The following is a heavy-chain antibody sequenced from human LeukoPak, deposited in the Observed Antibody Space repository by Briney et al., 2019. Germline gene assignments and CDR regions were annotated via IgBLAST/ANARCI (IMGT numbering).Heavy chain of an antibody. CDR3: AKLRESGYSYGSFDY. D-gene: IGHD5-18*01. Sequence: GGSLRLSCAASGFTFNNYNMNWVRQAPGKGLEWVAFIRYDGRNRYYADSVKGRFTVSRDNSKSTVHLQMDSLRTEDTGVYYCAKLRESGYSYGSFDYWGQGTLVAVSS. CDR2: IRYDGRNR. CDR1: GFTFNNYN. V-gene: IGHV3-30*02. J-gene: IGHJ4*02.